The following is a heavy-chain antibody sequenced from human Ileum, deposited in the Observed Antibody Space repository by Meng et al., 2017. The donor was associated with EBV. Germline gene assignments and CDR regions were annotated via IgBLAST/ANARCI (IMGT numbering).Heavy chain of an antibody. D-gene: IGHD1-7*01. Sequence: SVDGMCKPWATRVSPRPFSCASISSDIWWSWVRQPPGKGLEWVGEVYHRGDTNYNPSLKSRVDISVDKSKNQFYLSLFSVTAADTAVYYCGRDQGRELINHWGQGTLVTVSS. V-gene: IGHV4-4*02. CDR2: VYHRGDT. J-gene: IGHJ4*02. CDR3: GRDQGRELINH. CDR1: CASISSDIW.